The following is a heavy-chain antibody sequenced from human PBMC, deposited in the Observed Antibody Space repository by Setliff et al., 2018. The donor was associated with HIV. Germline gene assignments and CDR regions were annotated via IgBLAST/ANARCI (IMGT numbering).Heavy chain of an antibody. CDR2: IYYSGSV. V-gene: IGHV4-39*07. CDR3: AKSIVGGTTHAFDL. D-gene: IGHD1-26*01. J-gene: IGHJ3*01. Sequence: SETLSLTCTVSGGSIIYTSYYWGWIRQPPGKGLEWIGSIYYSGSVYYNPSLKNRVTISVDTTKNQFSLKLKSVTAADTAVYYCAKSIVGGTTHAFDLWGQGTMVTVSS. CDR1: GGSIIYTSYY.